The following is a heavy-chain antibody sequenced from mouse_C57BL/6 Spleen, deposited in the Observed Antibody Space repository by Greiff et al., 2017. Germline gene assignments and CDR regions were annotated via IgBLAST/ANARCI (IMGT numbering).Heavy chain of an antibody. CDR2: LYPGDGDT. Sequence: QVQLKQSGAELVKPGASVKISCKASGYAFSSYWMNWVKQRPGKGLEWIGQLYPGDGDTNYNGKFKGKATLTADKSSSTAYMQLSSLTSEDSAVYFCAKRGTGWYFDVWGTGTTVTVSS. D-gene: IGHD3-3*01. J-gene: IGHJ1*03. CDR3: AKRGTGWYFDV. V-gene: IGHV1-80*01. CDR1: GYAFSSYW.